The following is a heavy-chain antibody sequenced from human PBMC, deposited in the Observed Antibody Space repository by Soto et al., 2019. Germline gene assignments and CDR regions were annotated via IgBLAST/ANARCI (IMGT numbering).Heavy chain of an antibody. D-gene: IGHD2-8*01. CDR2: IYYSGNT. J-gene: IGHJ4*02. CDR1: GGSISSSTYY. Sequence: PSETLSLTCTVSGGSISSSTYYWGWIRQPPGKGLEWIGTIYYSGNTYYNPSLKSRVTISIDTSRNQFSLKLSSVTAADTAVYYCASFFARNGVALYWGQGTLVTVYS. CDR3: ASFFARNGVALY. V-gene: IGHV4-39*07.